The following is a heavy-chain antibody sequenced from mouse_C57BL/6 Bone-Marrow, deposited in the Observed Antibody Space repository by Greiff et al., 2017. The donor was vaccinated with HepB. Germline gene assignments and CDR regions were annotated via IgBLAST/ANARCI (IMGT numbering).Heavy chain of an antibody. CDR1: GFTFSSYG. D-gene: IGHD1-1*01. CDR2: ISSGGSYT. J-gene: IGHJ4*01. CDR3: AYGSNAYDAMDY. V-gene: IGHV5-6*01. Sequence: EVQLQESGGDLVKPGGSLKLSCAASGFTFSSYGMSWVRQTPDKRLEWVATISSGGSYTYYPDSVKGRFTISRENAKNTLYLQMSSLKSEDTAMYCCAYGSNAYDAMDYWGQGTSVTVSS.